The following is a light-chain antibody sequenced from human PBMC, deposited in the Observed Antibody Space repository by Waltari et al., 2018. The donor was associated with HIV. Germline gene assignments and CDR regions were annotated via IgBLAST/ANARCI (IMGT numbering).Light chain of an antibody. CDR3: QQYNNWPLA. V-gene: IGKV3-15*01. CDR2: GSS. CDR1: QNVLTN. J-gene: IGKJ1*01. Sequence: IVMTQSPATLSVSPGERATLSCRASQNVLTNLAWYQQKPGQSPRLLIHGSSTRATGIPARFSGSGSGTEFTPTISSLQSEDFAVYYCQQYNNWPLAFGQGTKVEI.